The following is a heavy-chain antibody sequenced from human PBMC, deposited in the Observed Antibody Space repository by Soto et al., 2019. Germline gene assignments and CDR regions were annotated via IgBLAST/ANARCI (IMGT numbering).Heavy chain of an antibody. D-gene: IGHD1-7*01. J-gene: IGHJ2*01. CDR3: ARDRSRGTTGFWYFEL. Sequence: ASVKVSCKASGYTFTSYAMHWVRQAPGQRLEWMGWINAGNGNTKYSQKFQGRVTITRDTSASTAYMELSNLRSEDTAVYYCARDRSRGTTGFWYFELWGRGTLVTVSS. CDR2: INAGNGNT. V-gene: IGHV1-3*01. CDR1: GYTFTSYA.